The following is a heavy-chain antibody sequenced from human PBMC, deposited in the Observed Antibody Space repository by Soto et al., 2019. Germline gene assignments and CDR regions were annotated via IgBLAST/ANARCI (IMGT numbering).Heavy chain of an antibody. CDR1: GFTFSRYA. CDR2: ISRDGTNK. CDR3: ARSRSGAVADSFDF. V-gene: IGHV3-30*04. J-gene: IGHJ4*02. Sequence: GGSLRLSCAASGFTFSRYAIHWVRQAPGKGLEWVAVISRDGTNKYYVDSEKGRFTISRDNSRNTLYLQMNSLRHEDAAVYYCARSRSGAVADSFDFWGQETRVTVS. D-gene: IGHD3-10*01.